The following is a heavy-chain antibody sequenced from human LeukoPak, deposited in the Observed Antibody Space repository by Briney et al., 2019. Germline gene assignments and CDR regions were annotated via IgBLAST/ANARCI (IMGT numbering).Heavy chain of an antibody. CDR1: GYTFTSYY. Sequence: SVKVSCKASGYTFTSYYMHWVRQAPGQGLEWMGRIIPILGIANYAQKFQGRVTITADKSTSTAYMELSSLRSEDTAVYYCASSGGYDFLGWGQGTLVTVSS. J-gene: IGHJ4*02. D-gene: IGHD5-12*01. CDR3: ASSGGYDFLG. V-gene: IGHV1-69*02. CDR2: IIPILGIA.